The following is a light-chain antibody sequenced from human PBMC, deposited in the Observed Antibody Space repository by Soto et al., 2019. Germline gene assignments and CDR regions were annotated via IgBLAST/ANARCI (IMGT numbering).Light chain of an antibody. J-gene: IGKJ2*01. Sequence: DIVMTHSPATLSVSPLERATLSCRSSQSIRTDLAWYQQKSGQGPRLLIYDASTRATGIPARFSGSGSGTEFTLTISSLQSEDFAVYYCQQYNNWPPYNFGQGTKVDIK. CDR3: QQYNNWPPYN. CDR1: QSIRTD. CDR2: DAS. V-gene: IGKV3D-15*01.